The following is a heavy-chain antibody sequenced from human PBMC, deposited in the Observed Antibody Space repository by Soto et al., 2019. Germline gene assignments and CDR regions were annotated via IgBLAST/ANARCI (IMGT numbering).Heavy chain of an antibody. CDR3: AKNYYLDN. V-gene: IGHV3-23*01. Sequence: EVQLLESGGGLAQPGGSLRLCCAASGFTFSSYAMSWVRQAPGKGLEWVSSVNVDDSTYYANSVKGRFTISRDNSKNTVNLQMNSLRAEDTAVYYCAKNYYLDNWAQGTLVTVSS. J-gene: IGHJ4*02. CDR2: VNVDDST. CDR1: GFTFSSYA.